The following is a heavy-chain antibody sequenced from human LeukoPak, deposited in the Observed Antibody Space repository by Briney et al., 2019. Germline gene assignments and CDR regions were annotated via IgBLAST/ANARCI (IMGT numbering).Heavy chain of an antibody. CDR2: IYYSGST. CDR1: GGSFSNYY. V-gene: IGHV4-59*01. D-gene: IGHD6-13*01. J-gene: IGHJ4*02. CDR3: ATGIAAGFDY. Sequence: SETLSLTCAVYGGSFSNYYWSWIRQPPGKGLEWIGYIYYSGSTNYNPSLKSRVTMSIDTSKNQFSLKLTSVTAADTAVYYCATGIAAGFDYWGQGTLVTVSS.